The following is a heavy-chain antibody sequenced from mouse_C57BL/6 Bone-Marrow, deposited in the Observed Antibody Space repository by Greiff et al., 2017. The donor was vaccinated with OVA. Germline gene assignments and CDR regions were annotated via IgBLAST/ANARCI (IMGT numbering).Heavy chain of an antibody. CDR1: GFTFTDYY. Sequence: DVMLVESGGGLVQPGGSLSLSCAASGFTFTDYYMSWVRQPPGKALEWLGFIRNKANGYTTEYSASVKGRFTISRDNSQSILYLQMNALRAEDSATYYCARSTQAPYYYAMDYWGQGTSVTVSS. D-gene: IGHD3-2*02. CDR2: IRNKANGYTT. CDR3: ARSTQAPYYYAMDY. V-gene: IGHV7-3*01. J-gene: IGHJ4*01.